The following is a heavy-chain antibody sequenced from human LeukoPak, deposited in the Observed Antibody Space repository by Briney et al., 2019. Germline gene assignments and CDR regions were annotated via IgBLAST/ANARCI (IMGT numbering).Heavy chain of an antibody. CDR3: ARGPSSGWIYYYYYMDV. J-gene: IGHJ6*03. V-gene: IGHV1-8*03. D-gene: IGHD6-19*01. Sequence: ASVKVSCKASGYTFTSYDINWVRQATGQGLEWMGWMSPNSGNTGYAQKFQGRVTITGNTSISTAYMELSSLRSEDTAVYYCARGPSSGWIYYYYYMDVWGKGTTVTVSS. CDR1: GYTFTSYD. CDR2: MSPNSGNT.